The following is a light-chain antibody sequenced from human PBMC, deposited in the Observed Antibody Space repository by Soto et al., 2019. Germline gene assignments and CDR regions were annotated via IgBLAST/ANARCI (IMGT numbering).Light chain of an antibody. CDR3: QQRSNWLSIT. V-gene: IGKV3D-20*02. CDR2: DVS. Sequence: EIVLTQSPGILSLSPGERASLSCGASQSISSSFLAWYQQKPGQAPSLLIYDVSHRATGIPARFSGSGSGTDFTLTISSLEPEDFAVYYCQQRSNWLSITFGQGTRLEIK. J-gene: IGKJ5*01. CDR1: QSISSSF.